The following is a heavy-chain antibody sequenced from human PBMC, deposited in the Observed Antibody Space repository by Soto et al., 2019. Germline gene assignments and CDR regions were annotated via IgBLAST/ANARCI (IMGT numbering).Heavy chain of an antibody. CDR2: IWYDGSNK. J-gene: IGHJ6*02. CDR1: GFTFSSYG. Sequence: GGSLRLSCAASGFTFSSYGMHWVRRAPGKGLEWVAVIWYDGSNKYYADSVKGRFTISRDNSKNTLYLQMNSLRAEDTAVYYCARDQRGYDYGDYSELYYYYYGMDVWGQGTTVTVSS. V-gene: IGHV3-33*01. D-gene: IGHD4-17*01. CDR3: ARDQRGYDYGDYSELYYYYYGMDV.